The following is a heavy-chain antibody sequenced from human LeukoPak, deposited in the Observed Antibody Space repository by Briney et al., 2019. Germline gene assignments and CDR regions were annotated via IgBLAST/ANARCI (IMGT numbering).Heavy chain of an antibody. D-gene: IGHD6-19*01. CDR2: IYYTGNT. J-gene: IGHJ4*02. Sequence: QSSETLSLTCAVSGDSINAGGYFWSWIRQRPGEGLEWIAYIYYTGNTYYNPSLKSRLIISVDTTKNQFSLKVTSVTAADTAVYYCARDGGGLTVGGLFQFDHWGQGTLVTVSS. CDR1: GDSINAGGYF. CDR3: ARDGGGLTVGGLFQFDH. V-gene: IGHV4-31*11.